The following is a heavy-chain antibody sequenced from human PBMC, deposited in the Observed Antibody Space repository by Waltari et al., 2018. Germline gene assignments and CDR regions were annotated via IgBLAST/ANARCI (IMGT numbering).Heavy chain of an antibody. D-gene: IGHD5-12*01. J-gene: IGHJ4*02. CDR3: AREYSSFEPIFDY. V-gene: IGHV4-34*01. CDR2: INRSGST. CDR1: DDSFSKYY. Sequence: QVQLHQWGAGLLKPSETLSVTCEVFDDSFSKYYWVWLRQSPGKGLEWIGEINRSGSTNYNPSLKGRVTISLDMSKKQVSLRVTSVTAADTAVYYCAREYSSFEPIFDYWGRGTLVTVSS.